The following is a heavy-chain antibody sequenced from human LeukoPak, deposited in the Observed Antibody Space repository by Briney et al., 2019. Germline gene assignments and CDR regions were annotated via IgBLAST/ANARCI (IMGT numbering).Heavy chain of an antibody. CDR1: GGTFSSYA. J-gene: IGHJ6*03. CDR2: IIPIFGTA. D-gene: IGHD6-13*01. V-gene: IGHV1-69*05. Sequence: SVRVSCKASGGTFSSYAISWVRQAPGQGLEWMGGIIPIFGTANYAQKFQGRVTITTDESTSTAYMELSSLRSEDTAVYYCAWSGVAAAGRYYYMDVWGQGTTVTVSS. CDR3: AWSGVAAAGRYYYMDV.